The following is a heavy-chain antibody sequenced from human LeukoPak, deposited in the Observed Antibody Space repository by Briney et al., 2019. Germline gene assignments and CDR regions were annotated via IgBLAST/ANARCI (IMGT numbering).Heavy chain of an antibody. CDR1: GYTFTGYY. D-gene: IGHD3-22*01. J-gene: IGHJ6*03. Sequence: GASVKVSCKASGYTFTGYYMHWVRQAPGQGLEWMGWINPNSGGTNYAQKFQGWVTMTRDTSISTAYMELSRLRSDDTAVYYCARAGVIFNYYYMDVWGKGTTVTVSS. V-gene: IGHV1-2*04. CDR3: ARAGVIFNYYYMDV. CDR2: INPNSGGT.